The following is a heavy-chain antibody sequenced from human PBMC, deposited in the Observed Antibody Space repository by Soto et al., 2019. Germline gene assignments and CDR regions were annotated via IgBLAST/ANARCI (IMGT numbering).Heavy chain of an antibody. J-gene: IGHJ4*02. CDR3: ARGSIAAAGNFDY. D-gene: IGHD6-13*01. V-gene: IGHV4-31*03. CDR2: IYYSGST. Sequence: QVQLQESSPGLVKPSQTLSLTCTVSGGSISSGGYYWSWIRQHPGKGLEWIGYIYYSGSTYYNPSLKSRVTISVDTSKNQFSLKLSSVSAADTAVYYCARGSIAAAGNFDYWGQGTLVTVSS. CDR1: GGSISSGGYY.